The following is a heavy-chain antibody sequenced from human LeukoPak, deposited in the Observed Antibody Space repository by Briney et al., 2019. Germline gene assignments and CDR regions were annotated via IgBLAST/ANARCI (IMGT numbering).Heavy chain of an antibody. D-gene: IGHD3-9*01. Sequence: GGSLRLSCAASGFTVSSNYMSWVRQAPGKGLEWVSVIYSGGSTYYADSVKGRFTISRDNSKNTLYLQMNSLRAEDTAVYYCAGYDILTGYYGYFDYWGQGTLVTVSS. CDR1: GFTVSSNY. J-gene: IGHJ4*02. CDR2: IYSGGST. CDR3: AGYDILTGYYGYFDY. V-gene: IGHV3-66*01.